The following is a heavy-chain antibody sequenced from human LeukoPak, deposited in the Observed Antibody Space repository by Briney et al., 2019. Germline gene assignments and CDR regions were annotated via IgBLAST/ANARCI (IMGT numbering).Heavy chain of an antibody. CDR2: IYYSGST. CDR1: GGSISSYY. J-gene: IGHJ4*02. D-gene: IGHD6-13*01. CDR3: ARSMDPYSSSWLGY. V-gene: IGHV4-59*01. Sequence: SETLSLTCTVSGGSISSYYWSWIRQPPGKGLEWIGYIYYSGSTNYNPSLKSRVTISVDTSKNQFSLKLSSVTAADTAVYYCARSMDPYSSSWLGYWGQGTLVTVSS.